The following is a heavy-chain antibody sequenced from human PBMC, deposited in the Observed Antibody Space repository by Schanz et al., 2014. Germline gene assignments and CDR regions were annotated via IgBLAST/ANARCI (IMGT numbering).Heavy chain of an antibody. D-gene: IGHD2-2*01. CDR1: GLNFDYYG. CDR3: ARELSSLIQGDV. J-gene: IGHJ6*04. V-gene: IGHV3-33*01. Sequence: QVQLVESGGGVVQPGRSLRLSCATSGLNFDYYGMNWVRQAPGKGLEWVANIGYDGSEKYYVDSVKGRFTISRDNSKNTLYLQVNSLRAEDTAVYFCARELSSLIQGDVWGKGTTVTVSS. CDR2: IGYDGSEK.